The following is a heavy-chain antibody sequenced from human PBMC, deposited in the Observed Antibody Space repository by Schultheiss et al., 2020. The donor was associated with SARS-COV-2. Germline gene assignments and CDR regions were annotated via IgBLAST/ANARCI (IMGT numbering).Heavy chain of an antibody. V-gene: IGHV3-30*18. D-gene: IGHD2-15*01. CDR3: AKDSRRYCSGGSCYLLDY. CDR2: ISYDGSNK. J-gene: IGHJ4*02. CDR1: GFTFSSYG. Sequence: GESLKISCAASGFTFSSYGMHWVRQAPGKGLEWVAVISYDGSNKYYADSVKGRFTISRDNSKNTLYLQMNSLRAEDTAVYYCAKDSRRYCSGGSCYLLDYWGQGTLVTVSS.